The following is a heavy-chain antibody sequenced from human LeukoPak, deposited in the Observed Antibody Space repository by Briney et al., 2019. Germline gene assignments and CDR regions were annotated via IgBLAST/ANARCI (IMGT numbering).Heavy chain of an antibody. CDR3: ARAPGGYGSGSRGAFDI. D-gene: IGHD3-10*01. J-gene: IGHJ3*02. Sequence: SETLSLTCTVSGGSISSYYWSWIRQPPGKGLEWIGYIYYRGSTNYNPSLKSRATISIETSKNQFSLKLSSVTAADTAVYYCARAPGGYGSGSRGAFDIWGQGTMVTVSS. V-gene: IGHV4-59*01. CDR2: IYYRGST. CDR1: GGSISSYY.